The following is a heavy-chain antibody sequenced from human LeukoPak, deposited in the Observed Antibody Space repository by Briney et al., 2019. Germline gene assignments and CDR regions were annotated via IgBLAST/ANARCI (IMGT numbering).Heavy chain of an antibody. J-gene: IGHJ4*02. CDR3: VRGSTLRHYQY. Sequence: SERLSLTCTVSGGSISSSTYYWGWIRRPPGKGLEWIGSIYYSGSTYYNPSLKSRTTVSVDTSKNQFSLKLSSVTAADTAVYYCVRGSTLRHYQYWGQGSLATVSS. V-gene: IGHV4-39*01. CDR1: GGSISSSTYY. CDR2: IYYSGST. D-gene: IGHD3-16*01.